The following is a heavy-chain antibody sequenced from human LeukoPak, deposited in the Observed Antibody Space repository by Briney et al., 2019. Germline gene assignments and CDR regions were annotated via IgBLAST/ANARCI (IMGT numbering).Heavy chain of an antibody. CDR3: ARRLIRGYNWFDP. D-gene: IGHD4-23*01. Sequence: GESLKISCKGSGYSFTSYWIGWVRQMPGKGLEWTGIIYPGDSDTRYSPSLQGQVTISADKSISTAYLQWSSLKASDTAMYYCARRLIRGYNWFDPWGQGTLVTVSS. V-gene: IGHV5-51*01. CDR1: GYSFTSYW. CDR2: IYPGDSDT. J-gene: IGHJ5*02.